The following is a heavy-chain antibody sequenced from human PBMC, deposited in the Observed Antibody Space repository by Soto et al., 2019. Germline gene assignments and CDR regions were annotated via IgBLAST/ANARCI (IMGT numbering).Heavy chain of an antibody. CDR1: GYNYNLHW. Sequence: PGESLKISCRGSGYNYNLHWISWVRQKPGRGLEWMGIIYPGDSDTRYNPSFQGQVTISVDKSINTAYLQWDSLEASDTATYYCARHLRSYDFFQYYYGIDVWGQGSTVTVSP. J-gene: IGHJ6*01. CDR2: IYPGDSDT. V-gene: IGHV5-51*01. D-gene: IGHD3-16*01. CDR3: ARHLRSYDFFQYYYGIDV.